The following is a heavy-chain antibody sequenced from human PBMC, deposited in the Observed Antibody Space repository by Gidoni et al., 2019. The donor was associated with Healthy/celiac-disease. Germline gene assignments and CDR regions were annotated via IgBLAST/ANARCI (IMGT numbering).Heavy chain of an antibody. CDR2: IIPILGIA. CDR1: GGTFRSYT. Sequence: QVQLVQSGAEVKKPGSSVKVSCKASGGTFRSYTIRWVRQAPGQALEWMGRIIPILGIANYAQKLQGRVTITADKSTSTAYMELSSLRSEDTAVYYCARERMGRSGWGNYFDYWGQGTLVTVSS. D-gene: IGHD6-19*01. J-gene: IGHJ4*02. CDR3: ARERMGRSGWGNYFDY. V-gene: IGHV1-69*08.